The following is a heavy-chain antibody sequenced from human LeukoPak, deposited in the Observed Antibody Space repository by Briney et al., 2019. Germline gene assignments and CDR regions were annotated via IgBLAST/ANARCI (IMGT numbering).Heavy chain of an antibody. J-gene: IGHJ4*02. CDR1: GFTFSSYS. Sequence: PGGSLRLSCAASGFTFSSYSVNWVRQAPGKGLEWVSSISSSSSYIYYADSVKGRFTNSRDNAKNSLYLQMNSLRAEDTAVYYCARAHSLYYDKGSVDYWGQGTLVTVSS. CDR3: ARAHSLYYDKGSVDY. V-gene: IGHV3-21*01. CDR2: ISSSSSYI. D-gene: IGHD3-22*01.